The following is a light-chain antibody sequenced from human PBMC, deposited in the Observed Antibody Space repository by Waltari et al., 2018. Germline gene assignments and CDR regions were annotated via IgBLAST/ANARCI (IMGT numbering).Light chain of an antibody. Sequence: QLVLTQSPSASASLGASVKLTCTLSSGHSSYAIAWHQQQPEKGPRYLMKINSDGSNSKGDGIPDRFSGSSSGAERYLTISSLQSEDEADYYCQTWGTGIGVFGGGTKLTVL. CDR2: INSDGSN. J-gene: IGLJ2*01. V-gene: IGLV4-69*01. CDR1: SGHSSYA. CDR3: QTWGTGIGV.